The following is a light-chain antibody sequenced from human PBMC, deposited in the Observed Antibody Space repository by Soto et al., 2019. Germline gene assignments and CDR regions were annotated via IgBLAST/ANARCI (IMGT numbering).Light chain of an antibody. J-gene: IGKJ1*01. CDR3: HQYGASPRT. CDR2: AAS. V-gene: IGKV3-20*01. Sequence: IMMPQSPATLSVSPGERATLSCRASQSIGRNLVWCQQKPGQAPRLLIYAASTRATGIPDRFSGNGSGTDSTLTISRLEPEDFAVYYCHQYGASPRTFGQGAKVDI. CDR1: QSIGRN.